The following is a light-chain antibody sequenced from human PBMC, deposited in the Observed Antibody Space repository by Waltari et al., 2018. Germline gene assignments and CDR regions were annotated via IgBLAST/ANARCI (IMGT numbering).Light chain of an antibody. CDR3: HAWDKTRGV. V-gene: IGLV3-1*01. CDR1: GLRDKL. Sequence: SFELNQAPSVSVSPGQTATISCSGDGLRDKLIWWFQQKPGQSQIWVMFQNDRRPSGVPERFSGSRSGDTATLTISGTQAMDEADYYCHAWDKTRGVFGGGTKVSVL. CDR2: QND. J-gene: IGLJ1*01.